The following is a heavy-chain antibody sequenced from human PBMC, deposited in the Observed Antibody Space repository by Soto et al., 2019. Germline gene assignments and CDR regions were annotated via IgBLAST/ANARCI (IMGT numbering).Heavy chain of an antibody. CDR1: GFTFSGYA. CDR2: IGGTTDNT. D-gene: IGHD6-13*01. Sequence: GGSLRLSCAASGFTFSGYAINWVRQAPGKGLEWVSTIGGTTDNTFYADSVKGRFTVSRDNSKNTLYLQMNSLGAEDTALYYCAKRLAACSGWYCFDYWGQGTLVTVSS. J-gene: IGHJ4*02. V-gene: IGHV3-23*01. CDR3: AKRLAACSGWYCFDY.